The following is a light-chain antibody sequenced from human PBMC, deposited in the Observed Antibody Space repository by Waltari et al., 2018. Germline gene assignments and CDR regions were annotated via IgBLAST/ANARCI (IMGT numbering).Light chain of an antibody. CDR2: YAN. J-gene: IGKJ2*01. V-gene: IGKV3D-15*01. CDR1: ESVGTD. Sequence: EIVMTQSPVTMSVSPGEGVTLSCTASESVGTDVAWYRHKPGQPPSLLIYYANARATRVPASISGSGSGTDCTLTISSLAPEDCAFYYCQQARQWPRRTFGQGTKLEI. CDR3: QQARQWPRRT.